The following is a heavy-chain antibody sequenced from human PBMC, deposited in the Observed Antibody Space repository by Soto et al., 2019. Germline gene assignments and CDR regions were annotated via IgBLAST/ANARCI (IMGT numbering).Heavy chain of an antibody. D-gene: IGHD5-18*01. CDR2: IKEGASEK. J-gene: IGHJ3*01. V-gene: IGHV3-7*01. Sequence: GGALRLSCAASAFTLSSYWIGWVRQAPGKGLEWVASIKEGASEKYYVDSVKGRFTISRDNAKNSLYLQMNSLRAEATAVYYCAREYSPFWGQGTMVTVPS. CDR1: AFTLSSYW. CDR3: AREYSPF.